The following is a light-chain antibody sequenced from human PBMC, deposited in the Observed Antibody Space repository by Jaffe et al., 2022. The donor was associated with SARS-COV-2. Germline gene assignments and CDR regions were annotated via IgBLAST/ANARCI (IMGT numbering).Light chain of an antibody. Sequence: QSALTQPASVSGSPGQSITISCTGTSSDVGGYNYVSWYQQHPGKAPQLMIYEVTNRPSGVPDRFSGSKSGNTASLTISGLQAEDGADYYCSSYTSSRTYVFGSGTKVTVL. CDR2: EVT. CDR1: SSDVGGYNY. J-gene: IGLJ1*01. CDR3: SSYTSSRTYV. V-gene: IGLV2-14*01.